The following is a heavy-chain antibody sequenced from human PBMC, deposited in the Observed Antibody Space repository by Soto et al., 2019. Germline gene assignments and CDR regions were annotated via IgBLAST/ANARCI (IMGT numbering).Heavy chain of an antibody. D-gene: IGHD1-26*01. V-gene: IGHV4-34*01. CDR1: GGSFSGYY. CDR2: INHSGST. J-gene: IGHJ5*02. Sequence: PSETLSLTCAVYGGSFSGYYWSWIRQPPGKGLEWIGEINHSGSTNYNPSLKSRVTISVDTSKNQFSLKLSSVTAADTAVYYCARDPSGSYYHFDPWGQGTLVTVSS. CDR3: ARDPSGSYYHFDP.